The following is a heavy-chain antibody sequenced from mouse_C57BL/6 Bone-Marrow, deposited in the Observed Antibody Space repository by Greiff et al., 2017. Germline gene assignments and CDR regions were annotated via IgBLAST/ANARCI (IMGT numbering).Heavy chain of an antibody. Sequence: EVQLQQSGAELVRPGASVKLSCTASGFDIKADYMHWVKQRPEQGLEWIGWIDPETGDTAYASKFQGKATITADTSSNTAYLQLSSLTSEATAVSFYIVAGYSHFAYWGQGTMGTVSS. J-gene: IGHJ3*01. V-gene: IGHV14-4*01. D-gene: IGHD2-2*01. CDR2: IDPETGDT. CDR1: GFDIKADY. CDR3: IVAGYSHFAY.